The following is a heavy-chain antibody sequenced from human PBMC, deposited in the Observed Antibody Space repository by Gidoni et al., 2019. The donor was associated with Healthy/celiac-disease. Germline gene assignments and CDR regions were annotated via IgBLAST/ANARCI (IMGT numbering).Heavy chain of an antibody. CDR1: GFSISNARMG. J-gene: IGHJ4*02. CDR2: IYSNDEK. D-gene: IGHD6-13*01. Sequence: QVTLKESGPVLVQPTEPPTLTCTASGFSISNARMGMSWIRQPPGKALERLAHIYSNDEKSYNTALKSRLTISKKTPKSQVVLTMTNKNPVDTATYYWERLPGRAAAGSRFDFDYWGQGTLVTVSS. V-gene: IGHV2-26*01. CDR3: ERLPGRAAAGSRFDFDY.